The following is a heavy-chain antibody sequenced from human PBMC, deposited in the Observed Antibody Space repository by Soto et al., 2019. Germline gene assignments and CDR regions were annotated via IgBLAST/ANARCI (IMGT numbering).Heavy chain of an antibody. D-gene: IGHD2-2*01. CDR3: ARDHRGIVVVPAGYGMDV. CDR2: ISAYNGNT. Sequence: AASVKVSCKASGYTFTSYGISWVRQAPGQGLEWMGWISAYNGNTNYAQKLQGRVTMTTDTSTSTAYMELRSLRSDDTAVYYCARDHRGIVVVPAGYGMDVWGQGTTVTVSS. CDR1: GYTFTSYG. J-gene: IGHJ6*02. V-gene: IGHV1-18*04.